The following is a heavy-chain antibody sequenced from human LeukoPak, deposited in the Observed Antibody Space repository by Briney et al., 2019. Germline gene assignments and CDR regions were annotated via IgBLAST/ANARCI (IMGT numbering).Heavy chain of an antibody. V-gene: IGHV4-39*07. D-gene: IGHD2-2*01. J-gene: IGHJ4*02. CDR3: ARDTRLLWSLEPFDY. CDR2: IYYSGST. Sequence: SETPSLTCTVSGGSISSSSYYWGWIRQPPGKGLEWIGSIYYSGSTYYNPSLKSRVTISVDTSKNQFSLKLSSVTAADTAVYYCARDTRLLWSLEPFDYWGQGTLVTVSS. CDR1: GGSISSSSYY.